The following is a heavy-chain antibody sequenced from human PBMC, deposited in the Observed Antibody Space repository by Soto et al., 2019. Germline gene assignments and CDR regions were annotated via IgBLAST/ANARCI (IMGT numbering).Heavy chain of an antibody. V-gene: IGHV1-69*13. D-gene: IGHD2-2*01. CDR2: IIPRSATS. Sequence: SVKVSCKASGDTFSTYTITWVRQAPGQGLEWMGGIIPRSATSNYAQKFQGRVTITADESTSTAYMELSSLRSEDTAVYYCAREGLVLVPTTANSDYYYYAMDVWGQGTTVTVSS. J-gene: IGHJ6*02. CDR3: AREGLVLVPTTANSDYYYYAMDV. CDR1: GDTFSTYT.